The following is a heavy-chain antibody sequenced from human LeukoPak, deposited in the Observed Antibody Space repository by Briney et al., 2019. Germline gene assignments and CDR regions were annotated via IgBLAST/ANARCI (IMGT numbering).Heavy chain of an antibody. CDR1: GFTFSNYA. CDR2: ISGSGGST. J-gene: IGHJ4*02. Sequence: GGSLRLSCAASGFTFSNYAMSWVRQAPGKGLEWVSFISGSGGSTLYADSVKGRFIIPRDNSRDTLHLKMSSLRAEDTALYYCAATSHDWYDHYWGQGTLVTVSS. D-gene: IGHD1-1*01. V-gene: IGHV3-23*01. CDR3: AATSHDWYDHY.